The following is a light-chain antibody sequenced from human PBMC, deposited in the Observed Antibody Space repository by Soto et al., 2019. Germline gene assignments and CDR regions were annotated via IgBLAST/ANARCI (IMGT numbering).Light chain of an antibody. CDR3: QQYESLVH. J-gene: IGKJ4*01. CDR2: DAS. Sequence: DIQMTQFPSSLSASVGDRVTLTCQASQGISNYLNWYQQKPGKAPKLLIDDASTRETGVPSRFSGSGSGTEFTFTISGLEPEDVATYYCQQYESLVHFGGGTKVEIK. CDR1: QGISNY. V-gene: IGKV1-33*01.